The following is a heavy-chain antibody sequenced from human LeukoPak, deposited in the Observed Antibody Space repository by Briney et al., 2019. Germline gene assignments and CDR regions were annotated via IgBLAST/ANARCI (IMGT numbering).Heavy chain of an antibody. J-gene: IGHJ6*02. CDR3: TRDHGLDV. CDR1: GFTFSSYW. V-gene: IGHV3-74*01. CDR2: INSDGSAT. Sequence: GGSLRISCAASGFTFSSYWMSWVRQAPGKGLMWVSQINSDGSATSCADPVKGRCTISRDNAKNMLYLEMNSLRVEDTAVYFCTRDHGLDVWGQGTTVTVSS.